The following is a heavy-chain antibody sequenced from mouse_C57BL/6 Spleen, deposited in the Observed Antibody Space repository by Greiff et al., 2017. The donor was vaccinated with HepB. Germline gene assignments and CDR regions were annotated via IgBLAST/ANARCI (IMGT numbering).Heavy chain of an antibody. Sequence: EVQVVESGGGLVQPGGSLSLSCAASGFTFTDYYMSWVRQPPGKALEWLGFIRNKANGYTTEYSASVKGRFTISRDNSQSILYLQMNALRAEDSATYYCARFYGNYEDYAMDYWGQGTSVTVSS. V-gene: IGHV7-3*01. CDR2: IRNKANGYTT. CDR1: GFTFTDYY. J-gene: IGHJ4*01. CDR3: ARFYGNYEDYAMDY. D-gene: IGHD2-1*01.